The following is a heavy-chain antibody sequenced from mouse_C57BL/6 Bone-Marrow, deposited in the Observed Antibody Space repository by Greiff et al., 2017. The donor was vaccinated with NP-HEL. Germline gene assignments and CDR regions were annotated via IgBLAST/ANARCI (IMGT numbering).Heavy chain of an antibody. CDR1: GYSFTGYY. V-gene: IGHV1-43*01. CDR3: ASLLLRYPGFAY. CDR2: INPSTGGT. Sequence: EVQLQQSGPELVKPGASVKISCKASGYSFTGYYMHWVKQSSEKSLEWIGEINPSTGGTSYNQKFKGKATLTVDKSSSTAYMQLKSLTSEDSAVYYCASLLLRYPGFAYWGQGTLVTVSA. D-gene: IGHD1-1*01. J-gene: IGHJ3*01.